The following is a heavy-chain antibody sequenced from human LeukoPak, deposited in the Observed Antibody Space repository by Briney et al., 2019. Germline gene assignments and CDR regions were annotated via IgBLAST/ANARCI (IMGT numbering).Heavy chain of an antibody. Sequence: GGSLRLSCAAPGFTFSSYAMSWVRQAPGKGLEWVSAISGSGGSTYYADSVKGRFTISRDNSKNTLYLQMNSLRAEDTAVYYCAGYCSSTSCYNAFDIWGQGTMVTVSS. D-gene: IGHD2-2*01. CDR1: GFTFSSYA. V-gene: IGHV3-23*01. J-gene: IGHJ3*02. CDR3: AGYCSSTSCYNAFDI. CDR2: ISGSGGST.